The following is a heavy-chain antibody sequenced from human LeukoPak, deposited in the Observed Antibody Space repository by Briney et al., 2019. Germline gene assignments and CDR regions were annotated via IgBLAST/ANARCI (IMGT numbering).Heavy chain of an antibody. CDR3: VRGQARETTPAGWGSHLDR. J-gene: IGHJ5*02. CDR1: EFIFPNHV. CDR2: IVGNSGTT. D-gene: IGHD4-11*01. V-gene: IGHV3-9*01. Sequence: GGSLRLSCQPSEFIFPNHVIHWVGQVPGKGLKGASGIVGNSGTTAYAVSVKGRFTMSRDDAKSFLYLQMNSLRPEDTAFYFCVRGQARETTPAGWGSHLDRWGLGTLVTVSS.